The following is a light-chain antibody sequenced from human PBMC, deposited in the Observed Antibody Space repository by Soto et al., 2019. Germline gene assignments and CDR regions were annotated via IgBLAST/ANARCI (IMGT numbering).Light chain of an antibody. CDR1: QSVLYSSNNKNY. CDR2: WAS. CDR3: QQYYSTPIT. J-gene: IGKJ5*01. Sequence: DIVMTQSPDSLAVSLGERATINCKSSQSVLYSSNNKNYLAWYQQKPGQPPKLLIYWASTRESGVPDRFSGSGSGTDVTLTISSLQAEDVAVSYCQQYYSTPITFGQGTRLEIK. V-gene: IGKV4-1*01.